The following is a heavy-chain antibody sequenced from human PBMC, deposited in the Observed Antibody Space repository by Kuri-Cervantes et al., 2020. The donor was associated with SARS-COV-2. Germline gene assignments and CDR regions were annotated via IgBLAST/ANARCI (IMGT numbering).Heavy chain of an antibody. V-gene: IGHV3-7*04. CDR2: INQDGSEK. Sequence: GGSLRLSCAASGFTFSYYGMSWVRQAQGKGLEWVANINQDGSEKYYVGSVKGRFTISRDNAKNPLYLQMNSLRAEDTAVYYCARDGWGSTSHNWFDPWGQGTLVTVSS. D-gene: IGHD2-2*01. CDR1: GFTFSYYG. CDR3: ARDGWGSTSHNWFDP. J-gene: IGHJ5*02.